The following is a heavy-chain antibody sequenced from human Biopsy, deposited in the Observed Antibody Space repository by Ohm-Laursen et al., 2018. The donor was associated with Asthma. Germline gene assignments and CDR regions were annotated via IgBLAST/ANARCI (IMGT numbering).Heavy chain of an antibody. CDR3: ARVASYGDLYFGIDV. V-gene: IGHV4-30-4*01. J-gene: IGHJ6*02. CDR2: VFWSGTT. D-gene: IGHD4-17*01. CDR1: GAYIGSRDHH. Sequence: PSETLSLTCTVGGAYIGSRDHHWSWIRQSPGTGLEWIGFVFWSGTTHYNRSLERRLSISIDTTRNEFSMTLRSVTAADTAVYFCARVASYGDLYFGIDVRGPGTTVSVS.